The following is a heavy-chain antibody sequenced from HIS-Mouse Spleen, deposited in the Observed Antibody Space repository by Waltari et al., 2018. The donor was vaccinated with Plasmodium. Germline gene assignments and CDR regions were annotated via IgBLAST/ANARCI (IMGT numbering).Heavy chain of an antibody. CDR2: ISWNSGSI. D-gene: IGHD6-6*01. CDR1: GFTFADYA. V-gene: IGHV3-9*01. CDR3: AKDRKYSSSRGAFDI. J-gene: IGHJ3*02. Sequence: EVQLVESGGGLVQPGRSLRLSCAASGFTFADYAMHWVRQAPGEGLWWGSGISWNSGSIGYADIVKGRFTIARDNAKNALYLQMNSLRAEDTALYYCAKDRKYSSSRGAFDIWGQGTMVTVSS.